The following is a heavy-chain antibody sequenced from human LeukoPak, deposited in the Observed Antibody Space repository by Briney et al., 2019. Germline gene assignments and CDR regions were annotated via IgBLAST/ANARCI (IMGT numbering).Heavy chain of an antibody. Sequence: ASVKVSCKASGGTFSSYAISWVRQAPGQGLEWMGGIIPIFGTANYAQKFQGRVTITTDESTSTAYMELSSLRSEDTAVYYCASKSTGYSSSWRLDGFDYWGQGTLVTVSS. D-gene: IGHD6-13*01. CDR1: GGTFSSYA. V-gene: IGHV1-69*05. CDR2: IIPIFGTA. CDR3: ASKSTGYSSSWRLDGFDY. J-gene: IGHJ4*02.